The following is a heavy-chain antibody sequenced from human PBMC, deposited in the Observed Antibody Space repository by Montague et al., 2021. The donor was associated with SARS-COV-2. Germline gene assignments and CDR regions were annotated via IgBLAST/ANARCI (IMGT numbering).Heavy chain of an antibody. Sequence: CAISGDSVSGDNVSWNWIRQSPSRGLEWLGRTYYRSRWFDHYEVSMKGRISIKADTSKNQFSLQLDSVTPEDTAVYYCARGDGLAPYTGYAFDIWGQGTPVTVSS. D-gene: IGHD3-16*01. CDR2: TYYRSRWFD. V-gene: IGHV6-1*01. J-gene: IGHJ3*02. CDR1: GDSVSGDNVS. CDR3: ARGDGLAPYTGYAFDI.